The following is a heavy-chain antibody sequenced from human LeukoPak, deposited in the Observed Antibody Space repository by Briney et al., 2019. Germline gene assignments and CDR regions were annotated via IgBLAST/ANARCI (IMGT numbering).Heavy chain of an antibody. V-gene: IGHV3-23*01. CDR2: ISGSCGST. CDR3: AKDQLDRITMIVVVITNLDY. J-gene: IGHJ4*02. D-gene: IGHD3-22*01. Sequence: GGSLRLSCAASGFTFSSYAMSWVRQAPGKGLEWVSAISGSCGSTYYADSVKGRFTISRDNSKNTLYLQMNSLRAEDTDVYYCAKDQLDRITMIVVVITNLDYWGQGTLVTVSS. CDR1: GFTFSSYA.